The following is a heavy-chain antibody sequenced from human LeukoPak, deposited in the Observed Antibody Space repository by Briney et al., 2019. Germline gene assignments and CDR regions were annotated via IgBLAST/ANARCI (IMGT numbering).Heavy chain of an antibody. CDR2: IKQDGSEK. D-gene: IGHD2-15*01. V-gene: IGHV3-7*01. CDR1: GFTFSSYW. Sequence: GGSLRLSCAASGFTFSSYWMSWVRQAPGKGLEWVANIKQDGSEKYYVDSVKGRFTISRDNAKNSLYLQMNSLRAEDTAVYYCASHYCSGGSCYSVPTFDYWGQGTLVIVSS. CDR3: ASHYCSGGSCYSVPTFDY. J-gene: IGHJ4*02.